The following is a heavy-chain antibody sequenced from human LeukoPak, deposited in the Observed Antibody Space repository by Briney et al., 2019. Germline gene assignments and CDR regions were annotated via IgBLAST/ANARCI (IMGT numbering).Heavy chain of an antibody. CDR1: GGSISSGDHY. J-gene: IGHJ5*02. CDR3: AREFDYEVVDP. V-gene: IGHV4-61*02. Sequence: PSETLSLTCSISGGSISSGDHYWTWIRQPAGKELEWIGRIHTTGRTNYNPSLKSRVYISVDTSKNQFSLELSSLTAADTAVYYCAREFDYEVVDPWGQGTLVTVSS. D-gene: IGHD4-17*01. CDR2: IHTTGRT.